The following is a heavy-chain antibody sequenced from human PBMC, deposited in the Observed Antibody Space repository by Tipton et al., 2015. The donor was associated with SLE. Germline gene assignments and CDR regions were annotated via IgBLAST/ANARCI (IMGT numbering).Heavy chain of an antibody. Sequence: TLSLTCTVSGGSISSADYYWSWIRQHPGKGLEWIGYIYYTMSAYYNPSLKSRVIISLDTSKNQFSLKLSSVTAADTAVYYCARGVLDFWGQGMLVTVSS. J-gene: IGHJ4*02. V-gene: IGHV4-31*03. CDR2: IYYTMSA. CDR3: ARGVLDF. CDR1: GGSISSADYY.